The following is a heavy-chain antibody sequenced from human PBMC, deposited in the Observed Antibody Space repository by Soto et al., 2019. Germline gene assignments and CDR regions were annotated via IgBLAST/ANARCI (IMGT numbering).Heavy chain of an antibody. Sequence: ASVKVSCKASGYTFTGYYMHWVRQAPGQGLEWMGWINPNSGGTNYAQKFQGWVTMTRDTSISTAYIELSRLRSDDTAVYYCARATNGVCYRGSTCWFDPWGQGTLVTVSS. D-gene: IGHD2-8*01. J-gene: IGHJ5*02. V-gene: IGHV1-2*04. CDR3: ARATNGVCYRGSTCWFDP. CDR1: GYTFTGYY. CDR2: INPNSGGT.